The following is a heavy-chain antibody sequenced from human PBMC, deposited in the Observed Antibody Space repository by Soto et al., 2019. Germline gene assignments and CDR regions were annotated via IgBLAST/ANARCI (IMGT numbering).Heavy chain of an antibody. CDR1: GGSISSSNW. CDR3: ASKNDMATTPTFDY. J-gene: IGHJ4*02. V-gene: IGHV4-4*02. CDR2: IYHSGST. D-gene: IGHD3-9*01. Sequence: QVQLQESGPGLVKPSGTLSLTCAVSGGSISSSNWWSWVRQPPGKGLEWIGEIYHSGSTNYNPSLQSRATXXVXKXXTQFSLKLSSVTAADTAVYYCASKNDMATTPTFDYWGQGTLVTVSS.